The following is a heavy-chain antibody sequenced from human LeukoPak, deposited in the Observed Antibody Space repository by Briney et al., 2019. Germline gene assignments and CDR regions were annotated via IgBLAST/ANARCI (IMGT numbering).Heavy chain of an antibody. V-gene: IGHV3-30*18. J-gene: IGHJ3*02. CDR3: AKDIAVAGTVAFDI. Sequence: PGRSLRLSCAASGFTFSSYGMHWVRQAPGKGLEWVAVISYDGSNKYYADSVKGRFTISRDNSKNTLYLQMNSLRAEDTAVYYCAKDIAVAGTVAFDIWGQGTMVTVSS. D-gene: IGHD6-19*01. CDR1: GFTFSSYG. CDR2: ISYDGSNK.